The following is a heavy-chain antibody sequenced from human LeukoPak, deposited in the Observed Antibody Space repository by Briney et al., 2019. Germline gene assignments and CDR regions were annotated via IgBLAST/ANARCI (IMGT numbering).Heavy chain of an antibody. Sequence: GGSLRLSCAASGFTLSSYAMSWVRQAPGKGLEWVSAISGSGGSTYYADSVKGRFTISRDNSKNTLYLQMNSLRAEDTAVYYCAKSHKYGSGSYSPYYYGMDVWGQGTTVTVSS. V-gene: IGHV3-23*01. CDR3: AKSHKYGSGSYSPYYYGMDV. CDR2: ISGSGGST. CDR1: GFTLSSYA. J-gene: IGHJ6*02. D-gene: IGHD3-10*01.